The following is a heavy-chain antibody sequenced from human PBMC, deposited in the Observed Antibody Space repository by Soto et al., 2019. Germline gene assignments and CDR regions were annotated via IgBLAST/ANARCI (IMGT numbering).Heavy chain of an antibody. CDR2: IYYSGST. Sequence: QLQLQESGPGLVKPSETLSLTCTVSGGSISSSSYYWGWIRQPPGKGLEGIGSIYYSGSTYYNPSLKSRVTISVDTSKNQFSLKRGSVTAADAAVYYCARHEAPSGWYFDYWGQGTLVTVSS. V-gene: IGHV4-39*01. D-gene: IGHD6-19*01. CDR1: GGSISSSSYY. J-gene: IGHJ4*02. CDR3: ARHEAPSGWYFDY.